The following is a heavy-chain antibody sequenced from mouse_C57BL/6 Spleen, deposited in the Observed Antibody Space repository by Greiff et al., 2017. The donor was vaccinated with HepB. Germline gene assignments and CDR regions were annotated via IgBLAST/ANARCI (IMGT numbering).Heavy chain of an antibody. CDR2: IDPENGDT. D-gene: IGHD2-5*01. Sequence: DVKLQESGAELVRPGASVKLSCTASGFNIKDDYMHWVKQRPEQGLEWIGWIDPENGDTEYASKFQGKATITADTSSNTAYLQLSSLTSEDTAVYYCTTGYSNFDYWGQGTTLTVSS. J-gene: IGHJ2*01. CDR1: GFNIKDDY. V-gene: IGHV14-4*01. CDR3: TTGYSNFDY.